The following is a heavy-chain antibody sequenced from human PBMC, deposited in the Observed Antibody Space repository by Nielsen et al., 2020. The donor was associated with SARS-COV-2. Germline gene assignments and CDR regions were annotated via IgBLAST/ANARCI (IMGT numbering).Heavy chain of an antibody. J-gene: IGHJ6*02. CDR3: ASYDFWSGGYYYGMDV. CDR2: FNPNSGGT. V-gene: IGHV1-2*02. D-gene: IGHD3-3*01. Sequence: ASVKVSCKASGYTFTAYYIHWVRQAPGQGLEWMGWFNPNSGGTNYAQKFQGRVTMTRDTSISTAYMELSRLRSDDTAVYYCASYDFWSGGYYYGMDVWGQGTTVTVSS. CDR1: GYTFTAYY.